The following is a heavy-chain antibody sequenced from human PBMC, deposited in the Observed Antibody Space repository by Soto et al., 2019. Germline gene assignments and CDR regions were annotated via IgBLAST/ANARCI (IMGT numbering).Heavy chain of an antibody. CDR1: GGSISSGDYY. CDR2: IYYSGST. V-gene: IGHV4-30-4*01. D-gene: IGHD6-13*01. J-gene: IGHJ4*02. Sequence: PSETLSLTCTVSGGSISSGDYYWSWIRQPPGKGLEWIGYIYYSGSTYYNPSLKSRVTISVDTSKNQFSLKLSSVTAADTAVYYCARRDYSSSWPRDYWGQGTLVTVSS. CDR3: ARRDYSSSWPRDY.